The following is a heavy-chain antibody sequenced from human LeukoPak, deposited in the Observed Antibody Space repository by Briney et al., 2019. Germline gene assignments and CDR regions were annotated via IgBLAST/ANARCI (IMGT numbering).Heavy chain of an antibody. CDR1: GYTLTELS. CDR2: FDPEDGET. Sequence: ASVKVSCKVSGYTLTELSMHWVRQAPGKGLEWMGGFDPEDGETIYAQKFQGRVTMTRDTSTSTVYMELSSLRSEDTAVYYCARGGLITMIVVALGDWGQGTLVTVSS. D-gene: IGHD3-22*01. V-gene: IGHV1-24*01. CDR3: ARGGLITMIVVALGD. J-gene: IGHJ4*02.